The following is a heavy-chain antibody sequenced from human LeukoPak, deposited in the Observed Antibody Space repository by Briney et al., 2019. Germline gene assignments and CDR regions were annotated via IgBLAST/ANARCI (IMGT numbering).Heavy chain of an antibody. CDR3: ARETEMATIDY. CDR2: IYYSGST. J-gene: IGHJ4*02. D-gene: IGHD5-24*01. Sequence: SETLSLTCTGSGGSVSSGSYYWSWIRQPPGKGLEWIGYIYYSGSTNYNPSLKSRVTISVDTSKNQFSLKLSSVTAADTAVYYCARETEMATIDYWGQGTLVTVSS. V-gene: IGHV4-61*01. CDR1: GGSVSSGSYY.